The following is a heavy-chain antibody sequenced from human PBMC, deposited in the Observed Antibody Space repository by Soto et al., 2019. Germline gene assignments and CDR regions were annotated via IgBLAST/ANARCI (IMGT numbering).Heavy chain of an antibody. CDR1: GGSISSYY. D-gene: IGHD6-6*01. V-gene: IGHV4-59*01. CDR3: ARAVWEQLVLGNWFDP. Sequence: SETLSLSCTVSGGSISSYYWSWIRQPPGKGLEWIGYIYYSGSTNYNPSLKSRVTISVDTSKNQFSLKLSSVTAADTAVYYCARAVWEQLVLGNWFDPWGQGTLVTVS. J-gene: IGHJ5*02. CDR2: IYYSGST.